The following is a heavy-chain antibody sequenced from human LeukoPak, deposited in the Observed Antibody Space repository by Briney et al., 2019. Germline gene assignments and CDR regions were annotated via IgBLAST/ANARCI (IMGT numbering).Heavy chain of an antibody. V-gene: IGHV1-69*13. J-gene: IGHJ4*02. D-gene: IGHD2-2*01. CDR1: GVTFSSYA. CDR2: IIPIFDTA. Sequence: SVKVSCKTSGVTFSSYAISWVRQAPGQGLEWMGGIIPIFDTANYAQKFQGRVTITADESTSTAYMELSSLRSEDTAVYYCARDGGYCSSTSCHHDYWGQGTLVTVSS. CDR3: ARDGGYCSSTSCHHDY.